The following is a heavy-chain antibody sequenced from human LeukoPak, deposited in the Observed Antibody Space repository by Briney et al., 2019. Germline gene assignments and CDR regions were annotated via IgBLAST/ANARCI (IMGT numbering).Heavy chain of an antibody. V-gene: IGHV1-2*06. CDR2: INPNSGGT. CDR1: GYTFTGYY. D-gene: IGHD3-22*01. J-gene: IGHJ4*02. Sequence: ASVKVSCKASGYTFTGYYMHWVRQAPGQGLEWMGRINPNSGGTNYAQKFQGRVTMTRDTFISTAYMEMSRLRSDDTAVYYCARVGYYYDSSGYYNFDYWGQGTLVTVSS. CDR3: ARVGYYYDSSGYYNFDY.